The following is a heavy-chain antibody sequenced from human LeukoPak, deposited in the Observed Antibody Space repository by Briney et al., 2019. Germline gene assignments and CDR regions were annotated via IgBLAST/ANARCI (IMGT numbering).Heavy chain of an antibody. J-gene: IGHJ4*02. V-gene: IGHV3-30*03. CDR2: ILEDGSYQ. CDR1: GFTFSSYG. CDR3: ARVQGGGYRTADY. Sequence: GGSLRLSCAASGFTFSSYGMNWVRQAPGKGLDWVAVILEDGSYQYYADSVKGRFTISRDNSKNTLFLQMNSLRGEDTAMYYCARVQGGGYRTADYWGQGTLVTVSS. D-gene: IGHD1-14*01.